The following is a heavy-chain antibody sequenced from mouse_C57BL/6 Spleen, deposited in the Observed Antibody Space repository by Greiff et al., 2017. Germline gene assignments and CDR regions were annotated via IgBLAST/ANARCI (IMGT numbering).Heavy chain of an antibody. J-gene: IGHJ2*01. CDR3: ARHEGNYGSPYFDY. D-gene: IGHD1-1*01. V-gene: IGHV1-62-2*01. Sequence: VKLVESGAKLVKPGASVKLSCKASGYTFTEYTIHWVKQRSGQGLEWIGWFYPGSGSIKYNEKFKDKATLTADKSSSTVYMELSRLTSEDSAVYFCARHEGNYGSPYFDYWGQGTTLTVSS. CDR2: FYPGSGSI. CDR1: GYTFTEYT.